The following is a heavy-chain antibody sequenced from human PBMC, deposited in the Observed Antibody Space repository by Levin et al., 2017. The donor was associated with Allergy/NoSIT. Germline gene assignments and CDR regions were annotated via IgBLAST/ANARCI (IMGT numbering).Heavy chain of an antibody. D-gene: IGHD2-21*01. CDR3: AREGILWWVDY. Sequence: SQTLSLTCTVSGGSISSSSYYWGWIRQPPGKGLEWIGSIYYSGSTYYNPSLKSRVTISVDTSKNQFSLKLSSVTAADTAVYYCAREGILWWVDYWGQGTLVTVSS. CDR1: GGSISSSSYY. V-gene: IGHV4-39*07. CDR2: IYYSGST. J-gene: IGHJ4*02.